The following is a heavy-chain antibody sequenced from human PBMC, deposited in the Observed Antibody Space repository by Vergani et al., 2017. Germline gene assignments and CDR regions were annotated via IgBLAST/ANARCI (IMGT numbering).Heavy chain of an antibody. CDR3: ARRSSWPPFGVDV. CDR2: IYHSGSP. V-gene: IGHV4-38-2*02. Sequence: QVQLQESGPGLVKPSETLSLTCTVSGYSISSGYYWGWIRRPPGKVLVRIVSIYHSGSPYYNTSVKSRVTISVDPSKNQFSLKLSTVTAADTAVYYCARRSSWPPFGVDVWGQGTTVKVSS. CDR1: GYSISSGYY. D-gene: IGHD6-13*01. J-gene: IGHJ6*02.